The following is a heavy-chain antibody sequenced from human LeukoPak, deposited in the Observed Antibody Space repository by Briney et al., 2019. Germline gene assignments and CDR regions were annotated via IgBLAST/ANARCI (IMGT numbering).Heavy chain of an antibody. J-gene: IGHJ4*02. D-gene: IGHD3-10*01. Sequence: SETLSHTCTVSGGSISSGGYYWSWIRQHPGKGLEWIGYIYYSGSTYYNPSLKSRVTISVDTSKNQFSLKLSSVTAADTAVYYCARAPYGSGDYYFDYWGQGTLVTVSS. V-gene: IGHV4-31*03. CDR3: ARAPYGSGDYYFDY. CDR2: IYYSGST. CDR1: GGSISSGGYY.